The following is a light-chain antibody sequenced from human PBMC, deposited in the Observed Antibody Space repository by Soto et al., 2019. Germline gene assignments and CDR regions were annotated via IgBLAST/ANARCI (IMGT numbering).Light chain of an antibody. CDR1: SSDVGGYNY. CDR3: SSFAGNNTLV. V-gene: IGLV2-8*01. CDR2: EVS. Sequence: QSALTQPPSASGSPGQSVTISCTGTSSDVGGYNYVSWYQQHPGKAPKLMISEVSKRPSGVPDRFSGSKSGNTASLTVSGLQAEDEAHYYCSSFAGNNTLVFGGGTKLTVL. J-gene: IGLJ2*01.